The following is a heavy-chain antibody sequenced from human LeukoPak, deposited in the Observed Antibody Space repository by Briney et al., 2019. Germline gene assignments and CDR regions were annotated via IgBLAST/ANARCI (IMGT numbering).Heavy chain of an antibody. Sequence: SETLSLTCTVSGGSISSSSYYWGWIRQPPGKGLEWIGSIYYSGSTYYNPSLKSRVTISVDTSKNQFSLKLSSVTAADTAVYYCARAYSGSPSLWDYWGQGTLVTVSS. CDR1: GGSISSSSYY. CDR2: IYYSGST. D-gene: IGHD1-26*01. CDR3: ARAYSGSPSLWDY. J-gene: IGHJ4*02. V-gene: IGHV4-39*01.